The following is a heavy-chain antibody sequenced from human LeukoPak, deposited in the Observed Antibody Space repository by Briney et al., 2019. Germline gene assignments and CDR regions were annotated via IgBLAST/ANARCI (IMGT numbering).Heavy chain of an antibody. J-gene: IGHJ1*01. CDR2: IYYSGST. CDR1: GGSISSYY. CDR3: ARRAIAAAGIKYFQH. V-gene: IGHV4-59*12. Sequence: KPSETLSLTCTVSGGSISSYYWSWIRQPPGKGLEWIGYIYYSGSTNYNPSLKSRVTISVDTSKNQFSLKLSSVTAADTAVYYCARRAIAAAGIKYFQHWGQGTLVTVSS. D-gene: IGHD6-13*01.